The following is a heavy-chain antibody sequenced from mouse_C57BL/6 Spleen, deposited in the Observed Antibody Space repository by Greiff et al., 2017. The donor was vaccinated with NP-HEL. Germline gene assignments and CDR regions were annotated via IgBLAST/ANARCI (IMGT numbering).Heavy chain of an antibody. D-gene: IGHD1-1*01. Sequence: QVQLQQSGAELVRPGASVKLSCKASGYTFTDYYINWVKQRPGQGLEWIARIYPGSGNTYYNEKFKGKATLTAEKSSSTAYMQLSSLTSEDSAVYFCAREPIYYYGSSYTENYFDYWGQGTTLTVSS. CDR2: IYPGSGNT. CDR1: GYTFTDYY. CDR3: AREPIYYYGSSYTENYFDY. J-gene: IGHJ2*01. V-gene: IGHV1-76*01.